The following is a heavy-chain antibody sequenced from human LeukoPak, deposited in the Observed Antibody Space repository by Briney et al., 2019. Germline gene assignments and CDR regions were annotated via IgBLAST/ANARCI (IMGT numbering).Heavy chain of an antibody. J-gene: IGHJ4*02. V-gene: IGHV3-74*03. CDR2: IKSDGSYI. D-gene: IGHD6-19*01. CDR3: ATGDSGWYNY. CDR1: GFTFSNSW. Sequence: GGSLRLSCAASGFTFSNSWMHWVRQGPGKGPVWVSRIKSDGSYITYADSVKGRFIISRDNAENTLYLQMNSLRVDDTAVYCCATGDSGWYNYWGQGPLVTVSA.